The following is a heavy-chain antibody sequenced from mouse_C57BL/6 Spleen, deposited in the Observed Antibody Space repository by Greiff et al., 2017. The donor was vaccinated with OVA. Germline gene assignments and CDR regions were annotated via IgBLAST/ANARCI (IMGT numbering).Heavy chain of an antibody. CDR3: ATNSGYSAWFAY. V-gene: IGHV1-82*01. Sequence: QVQLQQSGPELVKPGASVKISCKASGYAFSSSWMNWVKQRPGKGLEWIGRIYPGDGDTNYNGKFKGKATLTADKSSSTAYMQLSSLTSEDSAVYFCATNSGYSAWFAYWGQGTLVTVSA. CDR2: IYPGDGDT. J-gene: IGHJ3*01. D-gene: IGHD3-1*01. CDR1: GYAFSSSW.